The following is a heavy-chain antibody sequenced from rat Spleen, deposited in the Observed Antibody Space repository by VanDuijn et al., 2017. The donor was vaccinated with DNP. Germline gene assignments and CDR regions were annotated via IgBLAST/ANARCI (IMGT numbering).Heavy chain of an antibody. D-gene: IGHD4-3*01. CDR1: GFSLTSYT. V-gene: IGHV2-15*01. J-gene: IGHJ4*01. CDR2: MWYDGDT. CDR3: TRDPLYNSGALDA. Sequence: QVQLKESGPGLVQPSQTLSLTCTVSGFSLTSYTVSWVRQPPGKGLEWMGKMWYDGDTAYNSALKSRLSISRDTSKSQVFLKMNSLQIEDTAIYFCTRDPLYNSGALDAWGQGISVTVSS.